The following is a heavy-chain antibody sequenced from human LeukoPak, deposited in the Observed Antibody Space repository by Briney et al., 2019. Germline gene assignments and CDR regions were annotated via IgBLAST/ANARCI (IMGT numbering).Heavy chain of an antibody. V-gene: IGHV3-30*15. CDR2: ITHDGGNT. CDR1: GFTFSIYA. CDR3: ATDKSYFDSRSHQGFDY. Sequence: PGTSLRLSCAASGFTFSIYAMHWVRQAPGKGLEWAAVITHDGGNTYYADSVKGRFTISRDNSKSTLYLQMSSLRAEDTAVYYCATDKSYFDSRSHQGFDYWGQGTLVTVSS. J-gene: IGHJ4*02. D-gene: IGHD3-10*01.